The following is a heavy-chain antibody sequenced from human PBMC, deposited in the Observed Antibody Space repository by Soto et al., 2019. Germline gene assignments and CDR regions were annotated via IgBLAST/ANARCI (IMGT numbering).Heavy chain of an antibody. V-gene: IGHV6-1*01. CDR1: GDSVSSNSAA. Sequence: SQTLSLTCAISGDSVSSNSAAWNWIRQSPSRGLEWLGRTYYRSKWYNDYPISVKGRITINPDTSKNQFSLQLNSVTPEDTAVYYCARMAQWLGDYYYYGMDVWGQGTTVTVSS. J-gene: IGHJ6*02. D-gene: IGHD6-19*01. CDR3: ARMAQWLGDYYYYGMDV. CDR2: TYYRSKWYN.